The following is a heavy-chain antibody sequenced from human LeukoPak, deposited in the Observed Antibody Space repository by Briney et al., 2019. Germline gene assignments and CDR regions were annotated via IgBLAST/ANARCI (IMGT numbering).Heavy chain of an antibody. J-gene: IGHJ3*02. CDR1: GFTFSRYA. CDR3: AREAEAFDI. V-gene: IGHV3-30-3*01. CDR2: ISYDGSNE. Sequence: GGSLRLSCAASGFTFSRYAMHWVRQAPGKGLEWVAVISYDGSNEYYADSVKGRFTISRDNSKNTLYLQMSSLRPEDTAVYYCAREAEAFDIWGQGTMVIVSS.